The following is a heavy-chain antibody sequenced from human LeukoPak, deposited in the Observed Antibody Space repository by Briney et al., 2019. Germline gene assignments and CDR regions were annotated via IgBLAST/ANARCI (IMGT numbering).Heavy chain of an antibody. CDR3: ARGQVPAARGHNWFDP. CDR1: GYSFSDYY. Sequence: SETLSLTCAVYGYSFSDYYWNWIRQPPGKGLEWIGEINHPASTNYNPSLQRRVTISVDTSKNQFSLRLSSVTAADTAVYFCARGQVPAARGHNWFDPWGLGTLVTVSS. CDR2: INHPAST. D-gene: IGHD2-2*01. V-gene: IGHV4-34*01. J-gene: IGHJ5*02.